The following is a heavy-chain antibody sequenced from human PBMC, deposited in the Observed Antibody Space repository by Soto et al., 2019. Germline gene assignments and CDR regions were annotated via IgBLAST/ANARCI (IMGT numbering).Heavy chain of an antibody. V-gene: IGHV3-33*01. Sequence: PGGSLRLSCAASGFTFSSYGMHWVRQAPGKGLEWVAVIWYDGSNKYYADSVKGRFTISRDNSKNTLYLQMNSLRAEDTAVYYCARDVNYDFWSGYIYYGMDVWGQGTTVTVSS. D-gene: IGHD3-3*01. CDR3: ARDVNYDFWSGYIYYGMDV. CDR1: GFTFSSYG. CDR2: IWYDGSNK. J-gene: IGHJ6*02.